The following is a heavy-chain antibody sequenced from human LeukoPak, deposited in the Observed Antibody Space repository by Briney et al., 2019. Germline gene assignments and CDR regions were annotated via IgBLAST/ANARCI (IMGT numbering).Heavy chain of an antibody. D-gene: IGHD3-10*01. J-gene: IGHJ4*02. V-gene: IGHV1-46*01. CDR2: INPSGGST. Sequence: ASVKVSCKASGYTFTSYYMHWVRQAPGQGLEWMGIINPSGGSTSYAQKFQGRVTTTRDTSTSTVYMELSSLRSEDTAVYYCARDLRGYYYGSGSYYMEYWGQGTLVTVSS. CDR1: GYTFTSYY. CDR3: ARDLRGYYYGSGSYYMEY.